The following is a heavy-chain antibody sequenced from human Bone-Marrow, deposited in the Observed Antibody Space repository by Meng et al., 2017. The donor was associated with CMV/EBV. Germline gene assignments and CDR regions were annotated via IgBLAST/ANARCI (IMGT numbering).Heavy chain of an antibody. J-gene: IGHJ6*02. CDR2: IYYSGST. CDR3: ARETYYYDSSGYYEYYYYGMEV. Sequence: SETLSLTCTVPGGSISSGGYYWSWIRQHPGKGLEWIGYIYYSGSTYYNPSLKSRVTIAVDTSKNQFSLKLSSVTAADTAVYYCARETYYYDSSGYYEYYYYGMEVWGQGNTVNVAS. V-gene: IGHV4-31*03. CDR1: GGSISSGGYY. D-gene: IGHD3-22*01.